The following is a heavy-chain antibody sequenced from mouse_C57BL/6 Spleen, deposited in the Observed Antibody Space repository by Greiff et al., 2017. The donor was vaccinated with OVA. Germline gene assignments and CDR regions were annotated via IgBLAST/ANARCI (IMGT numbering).Heavy chain of an antibody. D-gene: IGHD2-4*01. Sequence: EVHLVESGGGLVKPGGSLKLSCAASGFTFSSYAMSWVRQTPEKRLEWVATISDGGSYTYYPDNVKGRFTISRDNAKNNLYLQMSHLKSEDTAMYYCARDRGAYDYGAMDYWGQGTSVTVSS. CDR1: GFTFSSYA. CDR2: ISDGGSYT. J-gene: IGHJ4*01. CDR3: ARDRGAYDYGAMDY. V-gene: IGHV5-4*01.